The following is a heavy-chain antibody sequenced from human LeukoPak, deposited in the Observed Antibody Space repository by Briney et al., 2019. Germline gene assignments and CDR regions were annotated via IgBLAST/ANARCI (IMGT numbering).Heavy chain of an antibody. CDR2: INSDGNST. CDR3: ARIASHSSSWYDGGY. Sequence: GGSLRLSCAASGFTLSSYWMHWVRQAPGKGLVWVSRINSDGNSTTYADSVKGRFTISRDNAKNTLYLQMNSLRAEDTGVYYCARIASHSSSWYDGGYWGQGTLVTVSS. CDR1: GFTLSSYW. V-gene: IGHV3-74*01. J-gene: IGHJ4*02. D-gene: IGHD6-13*01.